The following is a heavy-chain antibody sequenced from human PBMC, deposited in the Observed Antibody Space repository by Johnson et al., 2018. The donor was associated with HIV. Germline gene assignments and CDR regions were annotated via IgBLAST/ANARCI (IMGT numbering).Heavy chain of an antibody. J-gene: IGHJ3*01. D-gene: IGHD1-14*01. Sequence: QMLLVESGGGVVQPGRSLRLSCTASGFTFSDYYMSWIRQAPGKGLEWVSYISSSGSTIYYAASVKGRFIISRDNAKKSLYLQMNSLRAEDTAVYYCATRDPTYRPGAFDLWGQGTMVTVSS. CDR3: ATRDPTYRPGAFDL. V-gene: IGHV3-11*04. CDR1: GFTFSDYY. CDR2: ISSSGSTI.